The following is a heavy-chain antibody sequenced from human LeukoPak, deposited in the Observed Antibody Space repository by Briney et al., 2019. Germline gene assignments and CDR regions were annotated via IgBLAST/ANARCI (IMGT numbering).Heavy chain of an antibody. D-gene: IGHD1-26*01. V-gene: IGHV1-69*13. Sequence: SVNVSCKASGGTFSSYAISWVRQAPGQGLEWMGGIIPIFGTANYAQKFQGRVTITADESTSTAYMELSSLRSEDTAVYYCARDLADYTLVGATTRYYYYGMDVWGQGTTVTVSS. CDR3: ARDLADYTLVGATTRYYYYGMDV. J-gene: IGHJ6*02. CDR2: IIPIFGTA. CDR1: GGTFSSYA.